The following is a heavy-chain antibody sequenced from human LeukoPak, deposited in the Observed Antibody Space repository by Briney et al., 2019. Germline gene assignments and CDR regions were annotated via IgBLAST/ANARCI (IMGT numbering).Heavy chain of an antibody. CDR2: ISTYNGNT. Sequence: ASVKVSCKASGYTFFSYGLSWMRQAPGQGLEWMGWISTYNGNTNYAQKFQGRVTMTTDTSTSTAYMELSSLRSEDTAVYYCARGGVSALSIFGVVIRHFDYWGQGTLVTVSS. V-gene: IGHV1-18*01. J-gene: IGHJ4*02. CDR1: GYTFFSYG. D-gene: IGHD3-3*01. CDR3: ARGGVSALSIFGVVIRHFDY.